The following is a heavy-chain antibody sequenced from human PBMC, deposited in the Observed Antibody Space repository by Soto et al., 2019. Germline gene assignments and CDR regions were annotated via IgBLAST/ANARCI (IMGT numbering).Heavy chain of an antibody. CDR2: INPNSGGT. D-gene: IGHD3-22*01. V-gene: IGHV1-2*04. Sequence: ASVKVSCKASGYTFTGYYMHWVRQAPGQGLEWMGWINPNSGGTNYAQKFQGWVTMTRDTSISTAYMELSRLRSDDTAVYNCARGAYYHDSSGYYEDSFDYWGQGTLVTVSS. CDR1: GYTFTGYY. J-gene: IGHJ4*02. CDR3: ARGAYYHDSSGYYEDSFDY.